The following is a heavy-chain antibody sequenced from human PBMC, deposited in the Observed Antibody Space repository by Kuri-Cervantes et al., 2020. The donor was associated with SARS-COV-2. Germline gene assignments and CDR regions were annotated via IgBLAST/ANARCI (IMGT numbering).Heavy chain of an antibody. CDR1: GGSLPSDNYY. V-gene: IGHV4-39*01. Sequence: GSLRLSCSVSGGSLPSDNYYWGWIRQSPGKGLEWIGSIFSNGSPYYNPSLKSRVTISVDTSKNQCSLKLISVTAADTGVYYCARRLRGTTVTNGKLTNFLDLWGQGTMVTVSS. J-gene: IGHJ3*01. CDR3: ARRLRGTTVTNGKLTNFLDL. D-gene: IGHD4-17*01. CDR2: IFSNGSP.